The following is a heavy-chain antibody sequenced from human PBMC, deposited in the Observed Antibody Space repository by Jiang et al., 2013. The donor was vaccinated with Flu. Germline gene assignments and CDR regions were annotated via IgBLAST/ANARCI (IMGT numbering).Heavy chain of an antibody. CDR1: GYAFTTYT. Sequence: GAEVKKPGASVKVSCKASGYAFTTYTMHWVRQAPGQRLEWMGWINAGNGITIYSQKFQGRVTITRDTSASTAYMELSSLRSEDTAVYYCAREKTSRAYGSGTYDYYGMDVWGQGTTVTVSS. CDR3: AREKTSRAYGSGTYDYYGMDV. V-gene: IGHV1-3*01. J-gene: IGHJ6*02. D-gene: IGHD3-10*01. CDR2: INAGNGIT.